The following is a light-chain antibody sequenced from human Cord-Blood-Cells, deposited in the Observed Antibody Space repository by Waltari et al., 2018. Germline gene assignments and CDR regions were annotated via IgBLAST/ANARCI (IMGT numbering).Light chain of an antibody. J-gene: IGLJ1*01. CDR2: EGS. Sequence: QSALTPPASVSGSPGQSITLPCTGTSSDGGSYNLLSWYQQHPGKAPKLMIYEGSKRPSGVSNHFSGSKSGNTASLTISGLQAEDEADYYCCSYAGSSTYVFGTGTKVTVL. CDR3: CSYAGSSTYV. CDR1: SSDGGSYNL. V-gene: IGLV2-23*01.